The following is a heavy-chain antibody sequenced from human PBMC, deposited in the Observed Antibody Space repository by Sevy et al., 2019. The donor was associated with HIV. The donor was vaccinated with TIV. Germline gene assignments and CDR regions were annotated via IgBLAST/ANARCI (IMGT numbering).Heavy chain of an antibody. CDR3: ARRGDYDKPLDY. Sequence: KHGESLEISCAASGFTFSSYSMNWVRQAPGKGLEWVSSISSSSSYIYYADSVKGRFTISRDNAKNSLYLQMNSLRAEDTAVYYCARRGDYDKPLDYWGQGTLVTVSS. CDR1: GFTFSSYS. D-gene: IGHD4-17*01. CDR2: ISSSSSYI. J-gene: IGHJ4*02. V-gene: IGHV3-21*01.